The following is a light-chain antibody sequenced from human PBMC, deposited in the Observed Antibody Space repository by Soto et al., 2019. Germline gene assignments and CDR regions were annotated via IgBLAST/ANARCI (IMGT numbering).Light chain of an antibody. Sequence: QSVLTQPPSVSAAPGQKVTISCSGSSSNIGGNSVSWYQQLPGTAPKLLIYDDNKRPSGIPDRFSGSKSGTTATLGITGFQTGDEADYYCGSWDSSLSAYVFGTGTKAPS. CDR1: SSNIGGNS. V-gene: IGLV1-51*01. CDR3: GSWDSSLSAYV. J-gene: IGLJ1*01. CDR2: DDN.